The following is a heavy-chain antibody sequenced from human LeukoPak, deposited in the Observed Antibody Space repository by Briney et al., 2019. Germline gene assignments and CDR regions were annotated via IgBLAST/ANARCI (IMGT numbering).Heavy chain of an antibody. D-gene: IGHD5-12*01. CDR1: GGSISSSSYY. CDR2: IYYSGST. CDR3: ARWLVDIVATIGDYFDY. V-gene: IGHV4-39*07. Sequence: PSKTLSLTCTVSGGSISSSSYYWGWIRQPPGKGLEWIGSIYYSGSTYYNPSLKSRVTISVDTSKNQFSLKLSSVTAADTAVYYCARWLVDIVATIGDYFDYWGQGTLVTVSS. J-gene: IGHJ4*02.